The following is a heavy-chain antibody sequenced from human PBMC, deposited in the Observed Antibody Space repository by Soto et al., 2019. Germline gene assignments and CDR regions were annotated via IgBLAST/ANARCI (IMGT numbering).Heavy chain of an antibody. CDR1: GSPISSYY. D-gene: IGHD3-22*01. J-gene: IGHJ4*01. CDR2: VYYTGTT. V-gene: IGHV4-59*08. Sequence: PSETLSLTCSVSGSPISSYYWSWFRQPPGQGLEWLGYVYYTGTTTYNPSLKSRLTISLDTSKTQFSLKLGSVTAADTAVYYCARLGDYYQNFDDWGQGALVTVSS. CDR3: ARLGDYYQNFDD.